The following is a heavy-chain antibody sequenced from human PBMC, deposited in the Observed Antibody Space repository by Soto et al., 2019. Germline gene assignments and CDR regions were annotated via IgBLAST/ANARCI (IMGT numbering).Heavy chain of an antibody. CDR1: GFTFSSYS. D-gene: IGHD3-10*01. V-gene: IGHV3-48*02. CDR2: ISSSSSTI. J-gene: IGHJ4*02. CDR3: ARDPTRYYGSGSFDY. Sequence: GGSLRLSCAASGFTFSSYSMNWVRQAPGKGLEWVSYISSSSSTIYYADSVKGRFTISRDNAKNSLYLQMNSLRDEDTAVYYCARDPTRYYGSGSFDYWGQGTLVTVSS.